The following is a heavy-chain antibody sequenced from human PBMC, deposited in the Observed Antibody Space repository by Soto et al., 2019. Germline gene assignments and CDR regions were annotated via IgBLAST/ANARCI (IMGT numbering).Heavy chain of an antibody. CDR2: ISSSSSYI. V-gene: IGHV3-21*01. D-gene: IGHD3-3*01. CDR3: AREGYYDFWSGYFYYFDY. CDR1: GFTFSSYS. J-gene: IGHJ4*02. Sequence: SGGSLRLSCAASGFTFSSYSMNWVRQAPGKGLEWVSSISSSSSYIYYADSVKGRFTISRDNAKNSLYLQMNSLRAEDTAVYYCAREGYYDFWSGYFYYFDYWGQGTLVTVSS.